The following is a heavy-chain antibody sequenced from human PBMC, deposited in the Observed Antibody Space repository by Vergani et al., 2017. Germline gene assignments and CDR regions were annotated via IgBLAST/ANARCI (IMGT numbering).Heavy chain of an antibody. CDR2: INTNGDYT. Sequence: SGGSLRLSCAASGFSFTTYAMSWVRQAPGKGLEWVSTINTNGDYTRYGDSVEGRFTISRDNSKSTLYLQMNSLRAEDTARYYGAKGGWNYWFDSWGQGTLVIVS. V-gene: IGHV3-23*01. J-gene: IGHJ5*01. CDR3: AKGGWNYWFDS. D-gene: IGHD1-1*01. CDR1: GFSFTTYA.